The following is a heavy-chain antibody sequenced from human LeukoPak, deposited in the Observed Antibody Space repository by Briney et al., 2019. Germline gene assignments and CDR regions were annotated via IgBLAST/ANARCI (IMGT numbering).Heavy chain of an antibody. CDR1: GYSFTSYW. D-gene: IGHD2-15*01. V-gene: IGHV5-51*01. CDR3: ARMGLRAAPDNWFDP. Sequence: GESLKISCKGSGYSFTSYWIGWVRQMPGKVLEWMGIIYPGDSDTRYSPSFQGQVTISADKSISTAYLQWSSLKASDTAMYYCARMGLRAAPDNWFDPWGQGTLVTVSS. CDR2: IYPGDSDT. J-gene: IGHJ5*02.